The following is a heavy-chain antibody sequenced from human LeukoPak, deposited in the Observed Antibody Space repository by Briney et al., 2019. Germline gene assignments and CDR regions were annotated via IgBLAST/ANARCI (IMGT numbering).Heavy chain of an antibody. Sequence: SVKVSCKASGGTFSSYAISWVRQAPGQGLEWMGGIIPIFGTANYAQKFQGRVTITADESTSTAYMELSSLRSEDTAVYYCAAVKSGSSWYLLFDYWGQGTLVTVSS. D-gene: IGHD6-13*01. CDR3: AAVKSGSSWYLLFDY. J-gene: IGHJ4*02. CDR2: IIPIFGTA. V-gene: IGHV1-69*13. CDR1: GGTFSSYA.